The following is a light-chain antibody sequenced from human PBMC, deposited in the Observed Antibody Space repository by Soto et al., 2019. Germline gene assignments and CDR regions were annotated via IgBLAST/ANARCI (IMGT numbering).Light chain of an antibody. CDR1: SSDVGGYNY. CDR2: EVS. Sequence: QSALTQPPSASGSPGQSVTIAWTETSSDVGGYNYVSWYQQHPGKAPKLMISEVSKRPSGVPDRFSGSKSGNTASLTVSGLQAEDEADYYCSSFAGNNNLVFGGGTKLTVL. CDR3: SSFAGNNNLV. V-gene: IGLV2-8*01. J-gene: IGLJ2*01.